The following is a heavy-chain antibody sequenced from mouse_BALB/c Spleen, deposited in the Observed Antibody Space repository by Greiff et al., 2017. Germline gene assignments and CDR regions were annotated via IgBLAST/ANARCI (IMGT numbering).Heavy chain of an antibody. CDR3: ARHGGLLLQYFDV. CDR2: ISSGGGST. V-gene: IGHV5-12-1*01. J-gene: IGHJ1*01. CDR1: GFAFSSYD. Sequence: EVKLVESGGGLVKPGGSLKLSCAASGFAFSSYDMSWVRQTPEKRLEWVAYISSGGGSTYYPDTVKGRFTISRDNAKNTLYLQMSSLKSEDTAMYYCARHGGLLLQYFDVWGAGTTVTVSS. D-gene: IGHD1-1*01.